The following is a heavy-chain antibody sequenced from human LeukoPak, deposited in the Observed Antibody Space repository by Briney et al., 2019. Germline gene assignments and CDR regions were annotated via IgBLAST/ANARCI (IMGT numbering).Heavy chain of an antibody. CDR3: AREKEVLYAEESYYYYGMDV. D-gene: IGHD4-17*01. CDR1: GFTFSSYW. V-gene: IGHV3-7*01. CDR2: IKQDGSEK. J-gene: IGHJ6*02. Sequence: PGGSLRLSCAASGFTFSSYWMSWVRQAPGKGLEWLANIKQDGSEKYYVDSVKGRFTISRDNAKNSLYLQMNSLRAEDTAVYYCAREKEVLYAEESYYYYGMDVWGQGTTVTVSS.